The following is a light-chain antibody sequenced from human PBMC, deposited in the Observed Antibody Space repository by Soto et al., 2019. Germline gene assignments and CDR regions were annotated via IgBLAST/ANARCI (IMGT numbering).Light chain of an antibody. CDR2: DAS. J-gene: IGKJ1*01. V-gene: IGKV1-33*01. CDR3: QQYDNLPPTGT. Sequence: DIQMTQSPSSLSASVGNRVTITCQASQDIATYLNWYQQKPGKAPNLLIYDASNLETGVPSRFSGGGSGTHFTFTISNLQPEDIATYYCQQYDNLPPTGTFGQGTKVDIK. CDR1: QDIATY.